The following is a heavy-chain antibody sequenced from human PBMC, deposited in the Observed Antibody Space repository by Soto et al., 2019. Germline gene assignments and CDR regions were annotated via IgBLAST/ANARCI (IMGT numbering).Heavy chain of an antibody. CDR3: AKSPILGSGSYYNARYYYGMDV. D-gene: IGHD3-10*01. CDR2: LSYDGSNK. Sequence: GGAPGLSFAAPGFPFSSFGIHWGRQGPGKGVGGGAVLSYDGSNKYYADSVKGRFTISRDNSKNTLYLQMNSLRAEDTAVYYCAKSPILGSGSYYNARYYYGMDVWGQGTTVTVSS. J-gene: IGHJ6*02. CDR1: GFPFSSFG. V-gene: IGHV3-30*18.